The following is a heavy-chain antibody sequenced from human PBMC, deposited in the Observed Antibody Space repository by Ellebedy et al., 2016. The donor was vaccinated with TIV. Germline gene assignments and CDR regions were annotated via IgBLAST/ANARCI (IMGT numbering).Heavy chain of an antibody. J-gene: IGHJ4*02. V-gene: IGHV4-39*01. D-gene: IGHD3-3*01. CDR3: ARRVGIFGVVNYFDY. CDR1: GGSISSSSYY. CDR2: IYYSGST. Sequence: MPSETLSLTCTVSGGSISSSSYYWGWIRQPPGKGLEWIGSIYYSGSTYYNPSLKSRVTISVDTSKNQFSLKLSSVTAADTAVYYCARRVGIFGVVNYFDYWGQGTLVTVSS.